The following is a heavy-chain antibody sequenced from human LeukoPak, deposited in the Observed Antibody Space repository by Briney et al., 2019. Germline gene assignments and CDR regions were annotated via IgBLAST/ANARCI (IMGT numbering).Heavy chain of an antibody. D-gene: IGHD3-10*01. V-gene: IGHV4-31*03. Sequence: PSQTLSLTCTVSGGSISSGGYYWSWIRQHPGKGLEWIGYIYYSGSTYYNPSLKSRVSISVDTSKNQFSLKLSSVTAADTVVYYCARCPLVRGVILPWFDPWGQGTLVTVSS. CDR2: IYYSGST. CDR3: ARCPLVRGVILPWFDP. CDR1: GGSISSGGYY. J-gene: IGHJ5*02.